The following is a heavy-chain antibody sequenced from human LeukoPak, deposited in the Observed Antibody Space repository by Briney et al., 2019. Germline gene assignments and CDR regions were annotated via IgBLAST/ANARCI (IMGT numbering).Heavy chain of an antibody. V-gene: IGHV4-4*07. D-gene: IGHD7-27*01. CDR2: ISTSGST. Sequence: SETLSLTCSVSGGSLSGYYWTWIRQPAGKGLEWIGRISTSGSTTYNPSLKSRVTMSVETPKNQFSLRLTSVTAADTAVYYCARVSRNWDFDYWGQGTLGTVSS. CDR3: ARVSRNWDFDY. J-gene: IGHJ4*02. CDR1: GGSLSGYY.